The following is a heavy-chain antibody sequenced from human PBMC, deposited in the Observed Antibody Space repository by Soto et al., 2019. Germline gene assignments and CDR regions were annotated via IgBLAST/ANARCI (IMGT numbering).Heavy chain of an antibody. CDR2: IYYSGST. V-gene: IGHV4-59*08. Sequence: SETLSLTCTVSGGSISSYYWSWIRQPPGKGLEWIGYIYYSGSTNYNPSLKSRVTISVDTSKNQFSLKLSSVTAADTAVYYCARLITGTTGPDPGYYYYYYYMDVWGKGTTVTVSS. CDR1: GGSISSYY. CDR3: ARLITGTTGPDPGYYYYYYYMDV. D-gene: IGHD1-7*01. J-gene: IGHJ6*03.